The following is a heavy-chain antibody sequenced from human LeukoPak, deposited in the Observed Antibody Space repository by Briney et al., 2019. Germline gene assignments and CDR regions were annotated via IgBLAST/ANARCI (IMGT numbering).Heavy chain of an antibody. Sequence: GGSLRLSCAASGFTFSSYGMYWVRQAPGKGLEWVAVISYDGSNKYYADSVKGRFTISRDNSKNTLYLQMNSLRAEDTAVYYCAKDYWDVVVIAATMYYYYYMDVWGKGTTVTISS. CDR2: ISYDGSNK. CDR3: AKDYWDVVVIAATMYYYYYMDV. CDR1: GFTFSSYG. D-gene: IGHD2-15*01. V-gene: IGHV3-30*18. J-gene: IGHJ6*03.